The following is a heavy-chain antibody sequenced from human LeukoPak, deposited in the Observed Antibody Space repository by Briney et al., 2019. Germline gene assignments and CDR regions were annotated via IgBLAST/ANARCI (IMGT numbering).Heavy chain of an antibody. D-gene: IGHD2-15*01. CDR3: ARGGGNFDY. Sequence: GGSLRLSCAASGFALSSYWMHWVRQAPGKGLVWVSRINNDGRSTYYADSVKGRFTISRDNTKNTLYLQMNSLRAEDTAVYYCARGGGNFDYWGQGTLVTVSS. V-gene: IGHV3-74*01. J-gene: IGHJ4*02. CDR2: INNDGRST. CDR1: GFALSSYW.